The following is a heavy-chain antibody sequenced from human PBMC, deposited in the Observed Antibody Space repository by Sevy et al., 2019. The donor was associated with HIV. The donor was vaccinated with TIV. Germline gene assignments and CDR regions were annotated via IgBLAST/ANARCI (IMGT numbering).Heavy chain of an antibody. V-gene: IGHV3-9*01. CDR2: ISWNSGSI. J-gene: IGHJ4*02. CDR1: GFTFDDYA. D-gene: IGHD3-10*01. Sequence: GGSLRLSCAASGFTFDDYAMHWVRQAPGKGLEWVSGISWNSGSIGYADSVKGRITISRYNAKNSLYLQMNSLRAEDTALYYCAKDDGRRYYGSGTLIWGQGTLVTVSS. CDR3: AKDDGRRYYGSGTLI.